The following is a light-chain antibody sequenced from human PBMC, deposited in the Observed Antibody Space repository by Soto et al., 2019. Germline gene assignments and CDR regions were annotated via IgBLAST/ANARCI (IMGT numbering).Light chain of an antibody. J-gene: IGKJ1*01. CDR3: QQYNSYPWT. CDR1: QSISSW. V-gene: IGKV1-5*03. CDR2: KAS. Sequence: DIQMTQSPSTLSASVGDRVTITCRASQSISSWLAWYQQKPGKAPKLLIYKASSLESGVPSRFSGSGSGTGFTLTISCLQPDDFATYYCQQYNSYPWTFGQGTKVEIK.